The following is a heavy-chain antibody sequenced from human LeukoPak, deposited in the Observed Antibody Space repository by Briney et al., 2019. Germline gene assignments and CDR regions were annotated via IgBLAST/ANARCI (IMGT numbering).Heavy chain of an antibody. CDR3: AKDMSHYYDSSGYLGDAFDI. Sequence: GGSLRLSCAASGFTFSSYGMHWVRQAPGKGLEWVAVISYDGSNKYYADSVKGRFTISRDNSKNTLYLQMNSLRAEGTAVYYCAKDMSHYYDSSGYLGDAFDIWGQGTMVTVSS. J-gene: IGHJ3*02. CDR1: GFTFSSYG. V-gene: IGHV3-30*18. D-gene: IGHD3-22*01. CDR2: ISYDGSNK.